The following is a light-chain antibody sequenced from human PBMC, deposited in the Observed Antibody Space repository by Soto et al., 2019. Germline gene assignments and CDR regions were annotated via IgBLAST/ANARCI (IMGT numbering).Light chain of an antibody. J-gene: IGKJ4*01. V-gene: IGKV1-5*01. CDR3: QQYGSYLLT. CDR2: DAS. Sequence: DIQMTQSPSTLSASVGDTVTITCRASQTISGWLAWYQQKPGKAPKLLIYDASSLETRVPSRFSGSVSGTEFTLTINSLQPDDFATYYCQQYGSYLLTFGGGTNVEIK. CDR1: QTISGW.